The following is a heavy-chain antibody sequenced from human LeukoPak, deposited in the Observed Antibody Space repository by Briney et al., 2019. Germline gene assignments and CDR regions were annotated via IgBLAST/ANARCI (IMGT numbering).Heavy chain of an antibody. V-gene: IGHV4-34*01. Sequence: SETLSLTCTVSGGSISSYYWSWIRQPPGKGLEWLGEIDHSGSSNYNPSLKSRVTLSVDTSKNQFSLKLRSATAADTAVYYCARRPRNSGSYDGPSGLDYWGQGTLVTVSS. CDR1: GGSISSYY. CDR3: ARRPRNSGSYDGPSGLDY. J-gene: IGHJ4*02. D-gene: IGHD1-26*01. CDR2: IDHSGSS.